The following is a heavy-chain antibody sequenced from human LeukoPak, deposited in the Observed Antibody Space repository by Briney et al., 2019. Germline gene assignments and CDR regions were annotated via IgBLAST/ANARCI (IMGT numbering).Heavy chain of an antibody. CDR2: INYSGSS. J-gene: IGHJ4*02. D-gene: IGHD3-10*01. V-gene: IGHV4-59*08. CDR3: ARQDVWFGELPLYFDY. Sequence: SETLSLTCTVSGGSIISYYWSWVRQSPAKGLEWIAYINYSGSSSYNPSLKSRVTISVDTSKNQFSLKLSSVTAADTAVYYCARQDVWFGELPLYFDYWGQGTLATVSS. CDR1: GGSIISYY.